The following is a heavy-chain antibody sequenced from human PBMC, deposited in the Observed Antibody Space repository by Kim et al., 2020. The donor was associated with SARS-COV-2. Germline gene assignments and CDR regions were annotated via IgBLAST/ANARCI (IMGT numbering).Heavy chain of an antibody. CDR3: ARHYCAGGTCNLFDY. Sequence: SETLSLTCTVSGGSISNYYWSWIRQPPGKGLECIGYIYYSGSTHYNPSLQSRVTMSVDTSKNQFSLKLSSVTAADTAMYYCARHYCAGGTCNLFDYWGQGTLGTVSS. CDR1: GGSISNYY. D-gene: IGHD2-15*01. V-gene: IGHV4-59*08. J-gene: IGHJ4*02. CDR2: IYYSGST.